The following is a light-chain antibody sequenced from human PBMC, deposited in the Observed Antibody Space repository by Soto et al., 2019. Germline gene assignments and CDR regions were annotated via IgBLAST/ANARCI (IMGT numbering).Light chain of an antibody. CDR2: ANN. CDR3: QSYDSSLSGSV. Sequence: QSVLTQPPSVSGAPGQRVTISCTGSSFNIGAGYDVHWYQQLPGTAPKLLIYANNNRPSGVPDRSSGSKSGTSASLAITGLQAEDEADYYCQSYDSSLSGSVFGGGTQLTVL. CDR1: SFNIGAGYD. J-gene: IGLJ3*02. V-gene: IGLV1-40*01.